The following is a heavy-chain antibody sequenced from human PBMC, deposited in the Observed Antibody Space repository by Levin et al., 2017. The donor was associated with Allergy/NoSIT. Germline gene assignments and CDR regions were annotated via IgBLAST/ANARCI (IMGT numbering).Heavy chain of an antibody. D-gene: IGHD5-12*01. Sequence: GGSLRLSCAASGFTFSSYGMHWVRQAPGKGLEWVAVIWYDGSNKYYADSVKGRFTISRDNSKNTLYLQMNSLRAEDTAVYYCARERREWLRLRGHWYFDYWGQGTLVTVSS. V-gene: IGHV3-33*01. CDR3: ARERREWLRLRGHWYFDY. J-gene: IGHJ4*02. CDR2: IWYDGSNK. CDR1: GFTFSSYG.